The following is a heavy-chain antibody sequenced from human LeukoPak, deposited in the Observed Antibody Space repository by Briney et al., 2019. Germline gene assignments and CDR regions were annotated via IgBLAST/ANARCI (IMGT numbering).Heavy chain of an antibody. D-gene: IGHD6-13*01. CDR3: ARVARGSSYPGSWFDP. Sequence: GESLKISCKGSGYSINNYWIGWVRQMPGKGLEWMGIIYPGDSDTRYSPSFQGQVTISADKSISTAYLQWSSLKASDTAMYYCARVARGSSYPGSWFDPWGQGTLVTVSS. CDR2: IYPGDSDT. CDR1: GYSINNYW. J-gene: IGHJ5*02. V-gene: IGHV5-51*01.